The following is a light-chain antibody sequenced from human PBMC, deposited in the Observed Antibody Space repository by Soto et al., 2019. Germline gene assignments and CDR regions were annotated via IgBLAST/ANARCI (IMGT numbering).Light chain of an antibody. CDR1: QSLNNW. V-gene: IGKV1-5*01. Sequence: DIQMTQSPSTLSASVGDRVTITCRASQSLNNWLAWYQQRPGKAPKLLIYDASTLERGVPSRFSGTGSGTEFTLTISSLQPDDFATYYCQQYHRASLTFGQGTRLEIK. J-gene: IGKJ5*01. CDR3: QQYHRASLT. CDR2: DAS.